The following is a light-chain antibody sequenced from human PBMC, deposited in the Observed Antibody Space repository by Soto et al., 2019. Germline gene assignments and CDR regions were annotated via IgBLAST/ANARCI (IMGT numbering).Light chain of an antibody. CDR1: QSISRR. J-gene: IGKJ1*01. CDR3: QQYETFSGT. CDR2: DAS. V-gene: IGKV1-5*01. Sequence: DIQMTHSPSTLSASVGDRVIITCRASQSISRRLAWYQQKPGKAPKLLIYDASALPRGVPSRFSGSGSGTKFTLTIASLQPDDFATYYCQQYETFSGTFGQGTKVDIK.